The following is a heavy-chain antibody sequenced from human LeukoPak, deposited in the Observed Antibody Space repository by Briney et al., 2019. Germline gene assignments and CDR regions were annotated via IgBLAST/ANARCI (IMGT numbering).Heavy chain of an antibody. V-gene: IGHV3-30*18. J-gene: IGHJ6*02. D-gene: IGHD3-10*01. CDR3: AKDFSSGSSGAFGMDV. CDR1: GFTFSSYG. CDR2: ISYDGSNK. Sequence: PGRSLRLSCAASGFTFSSYGMHWVRQAPGKGLEWVAVISYDGSNKYYADSVKGRFTISRDNSKNSLYLQKNSLRAEDTAVYYCAKDFSSGSSGAFGMDVWGQGTTVTVSS.